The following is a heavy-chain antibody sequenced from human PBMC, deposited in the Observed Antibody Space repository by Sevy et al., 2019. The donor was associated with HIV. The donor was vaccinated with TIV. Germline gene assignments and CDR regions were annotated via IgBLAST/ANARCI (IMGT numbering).Heavy chain of an antibody. Sequence: GGSLRLSCAASGFSVSSHAMHWVRQAPGKGLEWVALLSYDGSTQYYADSVKGRFSISRDNSKNILYLQMNSLRPADTALYYCTRDAGYSVGWYPSNYRGQGTLVTVSS. CDR3: TRDAGYSVGWYPSNY. CDR1: GFSVSSHA. J-gene: IGHJ4*02. CDR2: LSYDGSTQ. D-gene: IGHD6-19*01. V-gene: IGHV3-30*04.